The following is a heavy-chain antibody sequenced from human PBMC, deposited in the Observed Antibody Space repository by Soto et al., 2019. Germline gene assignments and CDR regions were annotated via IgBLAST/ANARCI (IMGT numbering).Heavy chain of an antibody. CDR1: GFTFSNYG. D-gene: IGHD6-19*01. Sequence: QVQLVESGGGVVQPGKSLRLSCAASGFTFSNYGLHWVRQAPGKGLEWVAVISYDGSDKYYAGSVKGRFTISRDNSKYTLYLQMDSLRPEDTAVYYCAKGGYSSGWLHYFDYWGQGTLVTVSS. CDR2: ISYDGSDK. CDR3: AKGGYSSGWLHYFDY. J-gene: IGHJ4*02. V-gene: IGHV3-30*18.